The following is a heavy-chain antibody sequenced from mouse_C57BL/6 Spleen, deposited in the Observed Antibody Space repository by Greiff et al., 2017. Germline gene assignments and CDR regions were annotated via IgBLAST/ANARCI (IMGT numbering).Heavy chain of an antibody. CDR2: ISNGGGST. J-gene: IGHJ3*01. V-gene: IGHV5-12*01. CDR3: ARPYETDDYGGPWFAY. CDR1: GFTFSDYY. Sequence: EVQLQESGGGLVQPGGSLKLSCAASGFTFSDYYMYWVRQTPEKRLEWVAYISNGGGSTYYPDTVKGRFTISRDNAKNTLYLQMSRLKSEDTAMYYCARPYETDDYGGPWFAYWGQGTLVTVSA. D-gene: IGHD2-4*01.